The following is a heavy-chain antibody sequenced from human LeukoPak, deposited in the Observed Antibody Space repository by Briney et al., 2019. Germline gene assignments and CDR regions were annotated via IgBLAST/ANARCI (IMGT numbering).Heavy chain of an antibody. CDR1: GFSFSSYD. CDR3: ARGKSYCSSTSCHSTLFDY. CDR2: IGTAGDT. V-gene: IGHV3-13*01. Sequence: GGSLTLYCSASGFSFSSYDMHWVRQATGKGLEWVSAIGTAGDTYYPGSVKGRFTISRENAKNSLYLQMNSLRAGDTAVYYCARGKSYCSSTSCHSTLFDYWGQGTLVTVSS. D-gene: IGHD2-2*01. J-gene: IGHJ4*02.